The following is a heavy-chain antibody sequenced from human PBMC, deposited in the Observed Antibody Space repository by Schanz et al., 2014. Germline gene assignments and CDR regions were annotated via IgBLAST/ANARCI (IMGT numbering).Heavy chain of an antibody. J-gene: IGHJ4*02. Sequence: QVQLVQSGAEVKKPGASVKVSCKASGYTFTDYGISWVRQAPGQGLEWMGMINPSGGSTTYAQKFQGRVTMTRDTLASTAYMEVSSLRSEDTAVYYCARSGSSNWYFFDYWGQGTLVTVSS. V-gene: IGHV1-18*01. CDR3: ARSGSSNWYFFDY. CDR1: GYTFTDYG. CDR2: INPSGGST. D-gene: IGHD6-13*01.